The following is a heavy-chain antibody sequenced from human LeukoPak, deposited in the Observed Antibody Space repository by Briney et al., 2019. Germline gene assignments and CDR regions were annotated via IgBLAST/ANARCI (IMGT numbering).Heavy chain of an antibody. CDR3: VRFLTGSYWSFDL. Sequence: SETLSLTCTVSGDSVSSGSYYWRWIRQPPGKGLEWIGYIYYSGSTNYNPSLKSRVTILVDTSKNQFSLKLSAVTAADTAVYYCVRFLTGSYWSFDLWGRGTLVTVSS. D-gene: IGHD3-9*01. CDR2: IYYSGST. CDR1: GDSVSSGSYY. J-gene: IGHJ2*01. V-gene: IGHV4-61*01.